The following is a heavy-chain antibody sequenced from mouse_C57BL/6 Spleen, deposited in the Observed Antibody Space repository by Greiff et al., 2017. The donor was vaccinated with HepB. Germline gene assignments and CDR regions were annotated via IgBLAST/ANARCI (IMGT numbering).Heavy chain of an antibody. CDR3: VREATMVTYFDY. J-gene: IGHJ2*01. Sequence: EVQLVESGGGLVQPKGSLKLSCAASGFTFNTYAMHWVRQAPGKGLEWVARIRSKSSNSATYYADSVKDRFTISRDDSQSMLYLQMNNLKTEDTAMYYCVREATMVTYFDYWGQGTTLTVSS. CDR1: GFTFNTYA. CDR2: IRSKSSNSAT. D-gene: IGHD2-2*01. V-gene: IGHV10-3*01.